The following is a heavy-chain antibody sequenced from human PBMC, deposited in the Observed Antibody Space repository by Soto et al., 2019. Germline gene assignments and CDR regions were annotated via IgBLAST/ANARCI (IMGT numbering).Heavy chain of an antibody. CDR1: GGSFSGYY. Sequence: PSETLSLTCAVYGGSFSGYYWSWIRQPPGKGLEWIGEINHSGSTNYNPSLKSRVTISVDTSKNQFSLKLSSVTAADTAVYYCARFYYYYYGMDVWGQGTMVTVSS. CDR3: ARFYYYYYGMDV. V-gene: IGHV4-34*01. J-gene: IGHJ6*02. CDR2: INHSGST.